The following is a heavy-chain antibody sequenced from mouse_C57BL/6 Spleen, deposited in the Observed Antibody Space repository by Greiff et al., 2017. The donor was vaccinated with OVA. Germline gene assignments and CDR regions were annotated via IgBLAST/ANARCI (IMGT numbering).Heavy chain of an antibody. D-gene: IGHD4-1*01. Sequence: VMLVESGPELVKPGASVKISCKASGYAFSSSWMNWVKQRPGKGLEWIGRIYPGDGDTNYNGKFKGKVTLTADKSSSTAYMQLSSLTSEDSAVYFCAREGTGAWFAYWGQGTLVTVSA. J-gene: IGHJ3*01. CDR3: AREGTGAWFAY. CDR1: GYAFSSSW. V-gene: IGHV1-82*01. CDR2: IYPGDGDT.